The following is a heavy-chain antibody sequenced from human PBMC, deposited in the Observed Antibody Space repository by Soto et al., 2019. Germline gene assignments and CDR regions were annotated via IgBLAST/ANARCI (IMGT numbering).Heavy chain of an antibody. J-gene: IGHJ5*02. CDR2: IVPMFGTA. Sequence: QVQLVQSGAEVKKPGSSVNVSCKTSGGTFGNSAVTWVRQAPGQGLEWLGGIVPMFGTANYAQKFQGRVTITADESTITAYMELNSLKTDDTAVYYCARDGDPQSAFWSGPLGGGRFDAWGQGTLVTVSS. V-gene: IGHV1-69*12. CDR3: ARDGDPQSAFWSGPLGGGRFDA. D-gene: IGHD3-3*01. CDR1: GGTFGNSA.